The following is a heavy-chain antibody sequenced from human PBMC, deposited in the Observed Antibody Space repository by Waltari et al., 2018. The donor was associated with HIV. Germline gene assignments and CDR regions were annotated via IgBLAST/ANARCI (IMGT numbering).Heavy chain of an antibody. V-gene: IGHV3-48*02. J-gene: IGHJ6*02. CDR3: ARDTLNLYFGLDV. Sequence: EVQLEESGGSFVQPGGYLRLSCAASGFTFRDSAMNWVRQAPGKGLEWISYISSTSFNIKYADSVKGRFTISRDNTKNSLDLEMNNLRDGDTAVYYCARDTLNLYFGLDVWGRGTAVTVSS. CDR1: GFTFRDSA. CDR2: ISSTSFNI.